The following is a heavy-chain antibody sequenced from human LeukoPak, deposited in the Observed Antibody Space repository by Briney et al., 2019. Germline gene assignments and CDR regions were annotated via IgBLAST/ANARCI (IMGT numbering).Heavy chain of an antibody. CDR2: IYYSGST. CDR3: AKHLDGYNLILFDY. V-gene: IGHV4-39*07. CDR1: GGSISSSSYY. J-gene: IGHJ4*02. Sequence: SETLSLTCTVSGGSISSSSYYWGWIRQPPGKGLEWIGSIYYSGSTYYNPSLKSRVTISVDTSKNQFSLKLSSVTAADTAVYYCAKHLDGYNLILFDYWGQGTLVTVSS. D-gene: IGHD5-24*01.